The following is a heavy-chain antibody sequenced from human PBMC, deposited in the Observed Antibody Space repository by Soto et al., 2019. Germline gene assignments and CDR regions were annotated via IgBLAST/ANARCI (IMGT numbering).Heavy chain of an antibody. J-gene: IGHJ4*02. V-gene: IGHV3-23*01. CDR3: AREPKPFLTGYYDL. Sequence: LRLSCVVSGFSMTNHALTWVRQAPGKGLEWVSSISSTGSKTYYADSIKGRFTISRDNSKNTVFLQMNSLRPDDMAFYFCAREPKPFLTGYYDLWGQGTLVTVSS. CDR2: ISSTGSKT. D-gene: IGHD3-9*01. CDR1: GFSMTNHA.